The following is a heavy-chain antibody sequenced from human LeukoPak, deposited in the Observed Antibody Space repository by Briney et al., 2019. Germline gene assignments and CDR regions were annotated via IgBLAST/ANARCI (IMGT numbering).Heavy chain of an antibody. CDR1: GGSISSYY. Sequence: SETLSLTCTVSGGSISSYYWNWIRQPPGKGLEWIGYIYYSGSTNYNPSLKSRVSISVDTSKNQFSLKLSSVTAADTAVYYCARHRPGPYDYWGQGTLVTVSS. CDR2: IYYSGST. V-gene: IGHV4-59*01. CDR3: ARHRPGPYDY. J-gene: IGHJ4*02.